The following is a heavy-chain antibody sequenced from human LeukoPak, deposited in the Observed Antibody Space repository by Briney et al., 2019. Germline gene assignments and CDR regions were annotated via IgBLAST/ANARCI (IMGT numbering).Heavy chain of an antibody. D-gene: IGHD3-22*01. V-gene: IGHV3-23*01. CDR2: ISNSGGSA. CDR3: AIMHPYYDGSGYWVQ. J-gene: IGHJ4*02. Sequence: GGSLRLSCAASGFTFSSYAMSWVRQAPGKGLEWVSGISNSGGSASYADSVKGRFTISRDNPRNTLYMQMNSLRAEDTALYYCAIMHPYYDGSGYWVQWGQGTLVTVSS. CDR1: GFTFSSYA.